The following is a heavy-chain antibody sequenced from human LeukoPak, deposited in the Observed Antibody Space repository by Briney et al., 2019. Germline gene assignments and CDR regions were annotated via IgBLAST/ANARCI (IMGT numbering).Heavy chain of an antibody. CDR1: GGSFSGYY. CDR3: AGGPNLGYCSSTSCYPLDY. V-gene: IGHV4-34*01. D-gene: IGHD2-2*01. J-gene: IGHJ4*02. CDR2: INHSGST. Sequence: SETLSLTCAVYGGSFSGYYWSWIRQPPGKGLEWIGEINHSGSTNYNPSLKSRVTISVDTSKNQFSLKLSSVTAADTAVYYCAGGPNLGYCSSTSCYPLDYWGQGTLVTVSS.